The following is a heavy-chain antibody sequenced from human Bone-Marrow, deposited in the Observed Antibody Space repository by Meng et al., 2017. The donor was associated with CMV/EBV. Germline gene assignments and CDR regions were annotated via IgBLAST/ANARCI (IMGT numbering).Heavy chain of an antibody. CDR3: TRRGLRFLEWSFDY. V-gene: IGHV3-15*01. J-gene: IGHJ4*02. CDR1: GFTFSSYA. CDR2: IKSKTDGGTT. D-gene: IGHD3-3*01. Sequence: GESLKISCAASGFTFSSYAMSWVRQAPGKGLEWVGRIKSKTDGGTTDYAAPVKGRFTISRDDSKNTLYLQMNSLKTEDTAVYYCTRRGLRFLEWSFDYWGQGTLVTVSS.